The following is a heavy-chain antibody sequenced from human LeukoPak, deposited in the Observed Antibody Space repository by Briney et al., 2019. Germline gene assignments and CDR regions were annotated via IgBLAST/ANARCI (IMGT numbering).Heavy chain of an antibody. Sequence: SEALSLTCTASGGSISSSGYYWGWIRQPPGKGLEWIASINYSGTTYYNPSLKSRVTISEDRSKNQFSLKLSSVTAADTAVYYCARLRDGRWLLEYWGQGTLVTVSS. CDR1: GGSISSSGYY. CDR3: ARLRDGRWLLEY. D-gene: IGHD5-24*01. J-gene: IGHJ4*02. CDR2: INYSGTT. V-gene: IGHV4-39*01.